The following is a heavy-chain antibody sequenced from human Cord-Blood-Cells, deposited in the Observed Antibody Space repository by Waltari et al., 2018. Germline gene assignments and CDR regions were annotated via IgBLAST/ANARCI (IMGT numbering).Heavy chain of an antibody. CDR3: ARDRRDYSNYWYFDL. CDR1: GYTFTGYY. D-gene: IGHD4-4*01. Sequence: QVQLVQSGAEVKKPGASVKVSCKASGYTFTGYYMHWVRQAPGQGLEWMGWINPNSCGTNYAQKFQGRVTMTMDTSISTAYMELSRLRSDDTAVYYCARDRRDYSNYWYFDLWGRGTLVTVSS. J-gene: IGHJ2*01. V-gene: IGHV1-2*02. CDR2: INPNSCGT.